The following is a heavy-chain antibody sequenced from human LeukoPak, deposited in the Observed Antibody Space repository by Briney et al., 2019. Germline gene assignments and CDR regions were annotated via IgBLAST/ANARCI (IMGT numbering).Heavy chain of an antibody. D-gene: IGHD2-2*02. V-gene: IGHV3-21*01. J-gene: IGHJ6*02. Sequence: GVSLRLSCAASGFTFSSYSMTWVRQAPGKGLEWVSSISSSSSYIYYADSVKGRFTISRDNAKNSLYLQMNSLRAEDTAVYYCARGKCCSSTSCYNYGMDVWGQGTTVTVSS. CDR1: GFTFSSYS. CDR3: ARGKCCSSTSCYNYGMDV. CDR2: ISSSSSYI.